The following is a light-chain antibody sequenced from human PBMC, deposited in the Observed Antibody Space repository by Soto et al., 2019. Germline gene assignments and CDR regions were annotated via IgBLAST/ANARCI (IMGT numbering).Light chain of an antibody. CDR2: AAS. V-gene: IGKV1-9*01. CDR3: QQLNSYPRT. Sequence: DIQLTQSPSFLSASVGDRVTITCRASQGISSYLDWYQQKPGKAPKLLIYAASTLQSGVPSRFSGSGSGTEFTLTISSLQPEDFATYCCQQLNSYPRTFGQGTKVEIK. J-gene: IGKJ1*01. CDR1: QGISSY.